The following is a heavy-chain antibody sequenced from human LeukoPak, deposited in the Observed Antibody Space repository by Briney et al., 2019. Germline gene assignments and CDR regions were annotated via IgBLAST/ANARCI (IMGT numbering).Heavy chain of an antibody. Sequence: GECLKISCKGSGYSFTSYWIGWVRQMPGKGLEWMGIIYPGDSDTRYSPSFQGQVTISADKSISTAYLQWSSLKASDTAMYYCATSPYSSGWYEVFDYWGQGTLVTVSS. J-gene: IGHJ4*02. V-gene: IGHV5-51*01. CDR3: ATSPYSSGWYEVFDY. CDR1: GYSFTSYW. D-gene: IGHD6-19*01. CDR2: IYPGDSDT.